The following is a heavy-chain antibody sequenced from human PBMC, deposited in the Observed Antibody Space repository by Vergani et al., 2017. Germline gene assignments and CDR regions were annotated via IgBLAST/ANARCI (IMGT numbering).Heavy chain of an antibody. Sequence: EVQLLESGGGLVQPGGSLRLSCAASGFTFRSYAMSWVRQAPGKGLEWVSAISGSGGSTYYADSVKGRFTISRDNSKNTLYLQMNSLRAEDTAVYYCAKACGGDCGRNWFDPWGQGTLVTVSS. V-gene: IGHV3-23*01. CDR1: GFTFRSYA. D-gene: IGHD2-21*02. J-gene: IGHJ5*02. CDR3: AKACGGDCGRNWFDP. CDR2: ISGSGGST.